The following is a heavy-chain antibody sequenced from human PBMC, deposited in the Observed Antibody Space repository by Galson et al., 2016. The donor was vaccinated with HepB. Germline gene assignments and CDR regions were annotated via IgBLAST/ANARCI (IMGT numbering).Heavy chain of an antibody. Sequence: PALVKPTQTLTLTCTFSGFSLTTSGVAVGWIRQPPGKALEWLALIYWDDDKHYSPSLKSRLKITKDTAKNQVVLTMSHMDPVDTATYYCAHGKYGSSSGAFDIWGQGTMVTVSS. CDR2: IYWDDDK. D-gene: IGHD6-13*01. CDR1: GFSLTTSGVA. CDR3: AHGKYGSSSGAFDI. J-gene: IGHJ3*02. V-gene: IGHV2-5*02.